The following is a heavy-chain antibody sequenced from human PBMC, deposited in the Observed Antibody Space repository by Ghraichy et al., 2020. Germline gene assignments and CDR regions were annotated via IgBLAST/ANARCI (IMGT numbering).Heavy chain of an antibody. V-gene: IGHV4-39*01. D-gene: IGHD4-11*01. CDR1: GGSISSSSYY. J-gene: IGHJ5*02. CDR2: IYYSGST. Sequence: GSLSLTCTVSGGSISSSSYYWGWIRQPPGKGLEWIGSIYYSGSTYYNPSLKSRVTISVDTSKNQFSLKLSSVTAADTAVYYCARLPYTDPYSNRDDNWFDPWGQGTLVTVSS. CDR3: ARLPYTDPYSNRDDNWFDP.